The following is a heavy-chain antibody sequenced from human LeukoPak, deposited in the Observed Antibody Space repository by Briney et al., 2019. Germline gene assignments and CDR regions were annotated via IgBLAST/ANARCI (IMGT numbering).Heavy chain of an antibody. J-gene: IGHJ1*01. CDR2: IRSKAYGGTT. CDR3: TRAAKYQLLRRPAEYLQH. D-gene: IGHD2-2*01. Sequence: GGSLRLSCTASGSIFGDYAMSWVRQAPGKGLEWVGFIRSKAYGGTTEYAASVKGRFTISRDDSKSIVYLQMTTLKTEDTAVYYCTRAAKYQLLRRPAEYLQHWGQGTLVTVSS. V-gene: IGHV3-49*04. CDR1: GSIFGDYA.